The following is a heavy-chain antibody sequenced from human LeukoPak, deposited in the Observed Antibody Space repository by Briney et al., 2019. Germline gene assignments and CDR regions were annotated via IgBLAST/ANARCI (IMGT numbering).Heavy chain of an antibody. V-gene: IGHV3-23*01. CDR2: ISGSGGST. Sequence: PGGSLRLSCAASGFTFSSYAMSWVRQAPGKGLEWVSAISGSGGSTYYADSVKGRFTISRDNSKNTLYLQMNGLRAEDTAVYYCAKGVRRSSEYNWFDPWGQGTLVTVSS. CDR1: GFTFSSYA. J-gene: IGHJ5*02. CDR3: AKGVRRSSEYNWFDP.